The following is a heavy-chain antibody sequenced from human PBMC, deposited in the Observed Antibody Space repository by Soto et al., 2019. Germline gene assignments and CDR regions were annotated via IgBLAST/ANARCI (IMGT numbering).Heavy chain of an antibody. CDR3: ARAPGYDTEQYFDY. D-gene: IGHD3-9*01. V-gene: IGHV4-59*01. CDR2: ISYSGCP. J-gene: IGHJ4*02. Sequence: QVQLQESGPGLVKPSETLSLTCAVSGGSINSYYWSWIRQPPGKGLEWIGYISYSGCPNYNPTLKSRVTISVDVSKRQFSLQVSSVTAADTAVYYCARAPGYDTEQYFDYWGQGTFVTVSS. CDR1: GGSINSYY.